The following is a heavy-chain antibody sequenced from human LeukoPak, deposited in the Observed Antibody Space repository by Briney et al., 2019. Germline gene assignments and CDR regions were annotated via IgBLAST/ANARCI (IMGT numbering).Heavy chain of an antibody. CDR3: ASTKGGGWFGELVEYNWFDP. Sequence: SETLSLTCTVSGGSISSGGYYWSWIRQHAGKGLEWIGYIYYSGSTYYNPSLKSRVTISVDTSKNQFSLKLSSVTAADTAVYYCASTKGGGWFGELVEYNWFDPWGQGTLVTVSS. J-gene: IGHJ5*02. CDR1: GGSISSGGYY. D-gene: IGHD3-10*01. CDR2: IYYSGST. V-gene: IGHV4-31*03.